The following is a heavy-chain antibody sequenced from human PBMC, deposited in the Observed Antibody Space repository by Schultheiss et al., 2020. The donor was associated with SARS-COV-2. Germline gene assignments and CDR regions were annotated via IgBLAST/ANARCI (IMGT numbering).Heavy chain of an antibody. CDR3: ARFRRYSSSSYYFDY. V-gene: IGHV4-34*01. D-gene: IGHD6-6*01. CDR2: IYYSGST. Sequence: SETLSLTCAVYGGSFSGYYWSWIRQPPGKGLEWIGSIYYSGSTNYNPSLKSRVTISVDTSKNQFSLKLSSVTAADTAVYYCARFRRYSSSSYYFDYWGQGTLVTVSS. CDR1: GGSFSGYY. J-gene: IGHJ4*02.